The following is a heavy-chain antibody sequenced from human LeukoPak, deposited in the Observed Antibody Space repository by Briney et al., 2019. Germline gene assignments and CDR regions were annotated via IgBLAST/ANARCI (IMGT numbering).Heavy chain of an antibody. CDR1: GFTFSSYS. D-gene: IGHD3-22*01. V-gene: IGHV3-48*01. Sequence: GGSLRLSCAASGFTFSSYSMNWVRQAPGKGLEWVSYISSSSSTIYYADSVKGRFTISRDNAKNSLYLQMNSLRAEDTAVYYCARDPRYYYDSSGPKNPFDYWGQGTLVTVSS. CDR2: ISSSSSTI. CDR3: ARDPRYYYDSSGPKNPFDY. J-gene: IGHJ4*02.